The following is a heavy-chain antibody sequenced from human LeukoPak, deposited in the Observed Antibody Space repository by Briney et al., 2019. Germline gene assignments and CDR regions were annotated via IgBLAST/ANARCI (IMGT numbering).Heavy chain of an antibody. CDR2: IWYDGSNK. Sequence: GGSLRLSCAASGFTFSSYGMHWVRQAPGKGLEWVAVIWYDGSNKYYADSVRGRFTISRDNSKNTLYLQMNSLRAEDTAVYYCAKVPGYYYDSSGYADAFDIWGEGTTVTVSS. CDR3: AKVPGYYYDSSGYADAFDI. V-gene: IGHV3-33*06. D-gene: IGHD3-22*01. J-gene: IGHJ3*02. CDR1: GFTFSSYG.